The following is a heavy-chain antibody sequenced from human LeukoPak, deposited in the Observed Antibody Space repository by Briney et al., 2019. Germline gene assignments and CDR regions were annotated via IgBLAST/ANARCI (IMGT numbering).Heavy chain of an antibody. CDR3: ARAPRGHQLLSKYYYYGMDV. J-gene: IGHJ6*02. CDR2: MNPNSGNT. Sequence: ASVKVSCKASGYTFTSYDINWVRQATGQGLEWMGWMNPNSGNTGYAQKFQGRVTMTRNTSISTAYMELSSLRSEDTAVYYCARAPRGHQLLSKYYYYGMDVWGQGTTVTVSS. CDR1: GYTFTSYD. D-gene: IGHD2-2*01. V-gene: IGHV1-8*01.